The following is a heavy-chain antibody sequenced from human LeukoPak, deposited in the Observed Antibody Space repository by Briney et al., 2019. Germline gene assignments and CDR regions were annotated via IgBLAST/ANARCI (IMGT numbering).Heavy chain of an antibody. CDR1: GYTFTGYY. J-gene: IGHJ4*02. D-gene: IGHD6-19*01. CDR2: INPNSGGT. Sequence: ASVKVSCKASGYTFTGYYMHWVRQAPGQGLEWMGWINPNSGGTNYAQKFQGRVTMTRDTSISTAYMELSRLRSDDTAVYYCASGTIRVRGCYPNPYDYWGQGTLVTVSS. V-gene: IGHV1-2*02. CDR3: ASGTIRVRGCYPNPYDY.